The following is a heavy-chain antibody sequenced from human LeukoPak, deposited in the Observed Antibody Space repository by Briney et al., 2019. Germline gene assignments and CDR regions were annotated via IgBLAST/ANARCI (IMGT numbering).Heavy chain of an antibody. D-gene: IGHD2-2*01. Sequence: NSSETLSLTCTVSGGSISSSNYYWGWMRQPPGKGLEWIGTMYHSGTTYYNPSLKSRVTISVDTSKNQFSLNLSSVTAADTAVYYCASLPGYCIITTCHHFDYWGQGTLVTVSS. V-gene: IGHV4-39*01. CDR3: ASLPGYCIITTCHHFDY. J-gene: IGHJ4*02. CDR2: MYHSGTT. CDR1: GGSISSSNYY.